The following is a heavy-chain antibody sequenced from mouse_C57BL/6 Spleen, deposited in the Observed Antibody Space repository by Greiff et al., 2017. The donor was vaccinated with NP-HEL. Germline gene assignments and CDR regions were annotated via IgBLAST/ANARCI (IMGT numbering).Heavy chain of an antibody. CDR2: IDPETGGT. CDR1: GYTFTDYE. V-gene: IGHV1-15*01. CDR3: TRPPLWYFDV. J-gene: IGHJ1*03. Sequence: QVQLQQSGAELVRPGASVTLSCKASGYTFTDYEMHWVKQTPVHGLEWIGAIDPETGGTAYNQKFKGKAILTADKSSSTAYMELRSLTSEDSAVYYCTRPPLWYFDVWGTGTTVTVSS.